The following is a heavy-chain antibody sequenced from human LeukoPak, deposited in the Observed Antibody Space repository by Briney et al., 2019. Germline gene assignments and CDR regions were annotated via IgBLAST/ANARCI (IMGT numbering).Heavy chain of an antibody. CDR3: ARVFGWNYARHFDY. V-gene: IGHV3-7*01. CDR1: GFTFSSYW. Sequence: GGSLRLSCAASGFTFSSYWLSWVRQAQGKGLGWVANIKQDGSEKYYVDSVKGRFTISRDNAKNSLYLQMNSLRAEDTAVYYCARVFGWNYARHFDYWGQGTLVTVSS. CDR2: IKQDGSEK. D-gene: IGHD1-7*01. J-gene: IGHJ4*02.